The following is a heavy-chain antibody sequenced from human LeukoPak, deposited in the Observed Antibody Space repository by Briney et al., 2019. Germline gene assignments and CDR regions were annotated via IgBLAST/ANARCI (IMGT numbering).Heavy chain of an antibody. CDR3: ARDQRYCSSSSCPWEPFDY. V-gene: IGHV3-7*05. CDR2: IKQDGSEK. CDR1: GFTFSSYW. J-gene: IGHJ4*02. Sequence: GGSLRLSCAASGFTFSSYWMSWVRQAPGKGLEWVANIKQDGSEKYYVDSVKGRFTISRDNAKNSLYLQMNSLRADDTAVYYCARDQRYCSSSSCPWEPFDYWGQGTLVTVSS. D-gene: IGHD2-2*01.